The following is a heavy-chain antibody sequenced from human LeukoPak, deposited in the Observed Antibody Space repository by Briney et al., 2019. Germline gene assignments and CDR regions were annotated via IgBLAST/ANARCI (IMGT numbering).Heavy chain of an antibody. CDR1: GGSTSSYY. D-gene: IGHD3-16*01. CDR2: VNYSGNS. Sequence: SETLSLTCTVSGGSTSSYYWSWIRQPRGKGLEGIGYVNYSGNSNYNPSLKSRVTISVDTSNNQFSLRLSSVTAADTAVYYCARHGGRTSPFRGVTYYFDYWGQGTLVTVSS. V-gene: IGHV4-59*08. CDR3: ARHGGRTSPFRGVTYYFDY. J-gene: IGHJ4*02.